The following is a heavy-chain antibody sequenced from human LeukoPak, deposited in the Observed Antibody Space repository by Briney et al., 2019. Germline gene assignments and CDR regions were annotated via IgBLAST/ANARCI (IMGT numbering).Heavy chain of an antibody. CDR2: IRSKSYGGTR. D-gene: IGHD3-10*01. CDR1: GFTFGDYA. V-gene: IGHV3-49*04. J-gene: IGHJ4*02. CDR3: TREGAAYGSGSYYFDY. Sequence: GGSLRLFCRACGFTFGDYAMSWVREASGKGLVWGGFIRSKSYGGTREYAASVKGRFTISRDDSKSIAYLQMNSLKTEDTAVYYCTREGAAYGSGSYYFDYWGQGTLVTVSS.